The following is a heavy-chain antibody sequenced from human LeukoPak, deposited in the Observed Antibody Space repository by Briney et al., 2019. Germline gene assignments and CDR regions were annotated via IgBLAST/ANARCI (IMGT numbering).Heavy chain of an antibody. CDR1: GFTFSSYW. CDR2: IKQDGSEK. Sequence: PGGSLRLSCAASGFTFSSYWMSWVRQAPGKGLERVANIKQDGSEKYYVDSVKGRFTISRDNAKNSLYLQMNSLRAEDTAVYYCHIIPYDSSGYYHYYFDYWGQGTLVTVSS. CDR3: HIIPYDSSGYYHYYFDY. D-gene: IGHD3-22*01. J-gene: IGHJ4*02. V-gene: IGHV3-7*01.